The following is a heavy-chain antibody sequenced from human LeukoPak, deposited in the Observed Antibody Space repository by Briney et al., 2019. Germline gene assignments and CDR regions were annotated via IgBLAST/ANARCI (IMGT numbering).Heavy chain of an antibody. V-gene: IGHV3-33*01. CDR1: GFTFSSYG. J-gene: IGHJ5*02. CDR3: ARSGGYDERIDWFDP. D-gene: IGHD5-12*01. CDR2: IWYDGSNK. Sequence: GGSLRLSCAASGFTFSSYGMPWVRQAPGKGLEWVAVIWYDGSNKYYADSVKGRFTISRDNSKNTLYLQMNSLRAEDTAVYYCARSGGYDERIDWFDPWGQGTLVTVSS.